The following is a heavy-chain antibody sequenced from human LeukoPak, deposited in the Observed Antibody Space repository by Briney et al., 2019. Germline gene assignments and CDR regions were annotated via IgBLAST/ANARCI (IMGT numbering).Heavy chain of an antibody. V-gene: IGHV3-30*02. CDR3: AKDLCGSWSYEY. D-gene: IGHD3-10*01. CDR1: GFSFSTAD. J-gene: IGHJ4*02. Sequence: GGSLRLSCAASGFSFSTADMHWVRQAPGKGLEWVAFLRSGGNDKYYAGSVKGRFTISRDNSKNTLFLQMNSLRAEDTAVYYCAKDLCGSWSYEYWGQGTLVTVSS. CDR2: LRSGGNDK.